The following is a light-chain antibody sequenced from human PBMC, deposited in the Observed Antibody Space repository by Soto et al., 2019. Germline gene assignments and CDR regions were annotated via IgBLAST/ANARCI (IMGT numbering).Light chain of an antibody. CDR2: EVS. CDR3: SSYTSSIFYV. J-gene: IGLJ1*01. V-gene: IGLV2-14*01. Sequence: QSVLTQPASVSGSPGQSITISCTGTSSDVGGYNYVSWYQQHPGKAPKLMIYEVSNRPSGVSNRFSGSKSGNTASLTISGLQAEDEADYYCSSYTSSIFYVFGTGTKGTVL. CDR1: SSDVGGYNY.